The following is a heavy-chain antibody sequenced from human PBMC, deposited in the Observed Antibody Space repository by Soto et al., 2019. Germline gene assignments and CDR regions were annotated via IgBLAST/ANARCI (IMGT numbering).Heavy chain of an antibody. CDR1: GFTFNNGW. J-gene: IGHJ4*02. Sequence: EVQLVESGGGLVKPGGSLRLSCAASGFTFNNGWMSWVRQAPGKGLEWVGRIKSKAAGGTTDYSAPVQGRFTISRDDSKNTVHLQMTSRKTEDTAVYYCTTDSTQTFCDGGPCYSVLTKIHDSWGQGTLVTVSS. V-gene: IGHV3-15*01. CDR3: TTDSTQTFCDGGPCYSVLTKIHDS. CDR2: IKSKAAGGTT. D-gene: IGHD2-15*01.